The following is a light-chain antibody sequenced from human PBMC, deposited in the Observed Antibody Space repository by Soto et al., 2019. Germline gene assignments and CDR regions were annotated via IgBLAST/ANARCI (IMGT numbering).Light chain of an antibody. J-gene: IGKJ4*01. CDR2: GIS. CDR3: QQYGNSPLT. CDR1: QRVTTN. V-gene: IGKV3-20*01. Sequence: EIVLTQSPGTLGVSPGESATLSCRATQRVTTNFAWYQQKPGQAPRLLIYGISTRATGVPTRFSGSGSGTDFTLTISKLEPEDFALFYCQQYGNSPLTFGGGTKVDI.